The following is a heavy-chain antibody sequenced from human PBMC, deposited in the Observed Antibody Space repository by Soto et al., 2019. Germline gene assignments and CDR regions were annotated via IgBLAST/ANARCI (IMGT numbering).Heavy chain of an antibody. CDR1: GYTFSNYD. CDR2: VNPNNGDT. V-gene: IGHV1-8*01. J-gene: IGHJ4*02. CDR3: AKVSRKGSAIDFDY. D-gene: IGHD3-10*01. Sequence: QVQLVQSGAELKKPGASVKVSCKASGYTFSNYDMNWVRQATGQGPEWIGWVNPNNGDTGYAQKFQGRVTLTTDISTTTAYMELTSWRSEDTAIYYWAKVSRKGSAIDFDYWGQGTLITVSS.